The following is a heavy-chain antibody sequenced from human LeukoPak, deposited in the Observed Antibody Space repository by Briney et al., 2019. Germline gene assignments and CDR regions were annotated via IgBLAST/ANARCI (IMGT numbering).Heavy chain of an antibody. D-gene: IGHD3-22*01. V-gene: IGHV4-31*03. J-gene: IGHJ3*02. CDR1: GGSISSGGYY. Sequence: PSETLSLTCTVSGGSISSGGYYWSWIRQHPGKGLEWIGYIYYSGSTYYNPSLKSRVTISVDTSKNQFSLKLSSVTAADTAVYYCARDAPYYYDSSGLDAFDIWGQGTMVTVSS. CDR3: ARDAPYYYDSSGLDAFDI. CDR2: IYYSGST.